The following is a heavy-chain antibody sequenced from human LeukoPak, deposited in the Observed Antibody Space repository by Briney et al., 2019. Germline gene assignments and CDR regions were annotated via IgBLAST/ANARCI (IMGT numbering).Heavy chain of an antibody. CDR2: INRDGSST. J-gene: IGHJ4*02. V-gene: IGHV3-74*01. CDR1: GFTFSSYW. Sequence: QPGGSLRLSCAASGFTFSSYWMHWVRQAPGKGLVWVSRINRDGSSTNYVDSVKGRFTISRDNAKNTLYLQMNSLRAEDTAVYYCARDTSSRFDYWGQGTLVTVSS. CDR3: ARDTSSRFDY. D-gene: IGHD2-2*01.